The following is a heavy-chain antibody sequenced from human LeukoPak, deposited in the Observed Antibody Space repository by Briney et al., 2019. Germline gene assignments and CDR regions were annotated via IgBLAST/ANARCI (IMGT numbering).Heavy chain of an antibody. V-gene: IGHV3-30*02. CDR3: ASGYNYGFDY. CDR1: GVLFSGYA. J-gene: IGHJ4*02. Sequence: PGGSLSLSCAASGVLFSGYAMVWLRQAPGRGVEWVAFIQYDGSQKSYVDTVKSRFTISRDNSKNTLYLQMNTLRADDTALYYCASGYNYGFDYWGQGTLVTVSS. CDR2: IQYDGSQK. D-gene: IGHD5-24*01.